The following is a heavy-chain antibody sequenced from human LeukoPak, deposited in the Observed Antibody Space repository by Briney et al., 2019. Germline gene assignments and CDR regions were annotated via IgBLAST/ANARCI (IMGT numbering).Heavy chain of an antibody. V-gene: IGHV4-39*01. J-gene: IGHJ4*02. CDR1: GGSTSSSNYY. CDR2: IHYSGNT. D-gene: IGHD1-26*01. CDR3: ARPTSRTRGSYDY. Sequence: SETLSLTCTVSGGSTSSSNYYWGWIRQPPGKGLEWIGGIHYSGNTYYNPSLKSRVTISIDTSKNQFSLRLSSVTAADTAVYYCARPTSRTRGSYDYWGQGTLVTVSS.